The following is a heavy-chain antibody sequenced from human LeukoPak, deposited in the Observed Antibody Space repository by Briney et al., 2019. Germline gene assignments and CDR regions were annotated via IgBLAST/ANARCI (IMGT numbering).Heavy chain of an antibody. CDR3: AKDMNSWRDGSGLGDYFDY. CDR2: ISDRWT. Sequence: GGSLRLSCAASEFTLSTYAMNCVRQAPGKGLEWVSTISDRWTNYADSVKGRFTISRDNSKNTLYLQMNSLRADDTAVYYCAKDMNSWRDGSGLGDYFDYWGQGTLVTVSS. D-gene: IGHD6-19*01. V-gene: IGHV3-23*01. CDR1: EFTLSTYA. J-gene: IGHJ4*02.